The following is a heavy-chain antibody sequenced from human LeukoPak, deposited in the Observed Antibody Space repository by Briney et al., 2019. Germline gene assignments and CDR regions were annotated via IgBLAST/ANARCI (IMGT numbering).Heavy chain of an antibody. CDR1: GGSISSSSYY. CDR2: IYYSGST. Sequence: PSETLSLTCTVSGGSISSSSYYWGWIRQPPGKGLEWFVSIYYSGSTYYNPSLKRRDPISGDMSKTQFSLKLSSGPAADTAVYFCARLEEKATIFDDWGQGTLVTVSS. D-gene: IGHD5-24*01. CDR3: ARLEEKATIFDD. V-gene: IGHV4-39*01. J-gene: IGHJ4*02.